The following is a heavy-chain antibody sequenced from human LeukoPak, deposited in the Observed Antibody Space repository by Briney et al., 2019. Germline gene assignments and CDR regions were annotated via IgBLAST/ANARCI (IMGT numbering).Heavy chain of an antibody. Sequence: GGSLRLSCAASGFTFSTYSINWVRQAPGKGGEWVSMISSSSRTKHYPDLVKGRFTISRDNAKNTLYLQMNSLRAEDTAVYYCARQPFCSGCSCPVSLRYFDSWGQGTLVTVSS. V-gene: IGHV3-48*01. CDR3: ARQPFCSGCSCPVSLRYFDS. CDR2: ISSSSRTK. J-gene: IGHJ4*02. D-gene: IGHD2-15*01. CDR1: GFTFSTYS.